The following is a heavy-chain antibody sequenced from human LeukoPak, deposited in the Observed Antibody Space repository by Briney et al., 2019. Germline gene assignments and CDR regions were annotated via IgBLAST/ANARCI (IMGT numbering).Heavy chain of an antibody. Sequence: GGSLRLSCAASGFTFSSYAMSWVRQAPGKGLEWVSAISGSGGSTYYADSVKGRFTISRDNSKNTLYLQMNSLRAEDTAVYYCAKERAVVLMVHAIKGHWFDPWGQGTLVTVSS. D-gene: IGHD2-8*01. J-gene: IGHJ5*02. CDR3: AKERAVVLMVHAIKGHWFDP. CDR1: GFTFSSYA. V-gene: IGHV3-23*01. CDR2: ISGSGGST.